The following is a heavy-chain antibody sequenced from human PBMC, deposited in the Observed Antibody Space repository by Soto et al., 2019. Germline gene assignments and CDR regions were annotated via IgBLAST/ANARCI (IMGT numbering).Heavy chain of an antibody. J-gene: IGHJ3*02. D-gene: IGHD3-10*01. V-gene: IGHV2-5*02. CDR1: GFSLSTSGVG. Sequence: QITLKESGPPLVKPTQTLTLTCTFSGFSLSTSGVGVGWIRQPPGKALEWLALIYWDDDKRYSPSLKSRLTITKDTSKTRVVLTMTNMDPVDTATYYCATSNSWFGESHAFDIWGQGTMVTVSS. CDR2: IYWDDDK. CDR3: ATSNSWFGESHAFDI.